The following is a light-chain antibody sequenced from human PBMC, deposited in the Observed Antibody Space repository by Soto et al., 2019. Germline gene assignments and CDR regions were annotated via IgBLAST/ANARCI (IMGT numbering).Light chain of an antibody. Sequence: EIVLTQSPGTLSLSPGARATLSCRASQSVSSNYLAWYQQKPGQAPRLLIFGASNRATDIPDRFSGSGSGTDFTLTISRLEPEDFAVDFCQQYGSSVKTFGQGTKVEIK. J-gene: IGKJ1*01. V-gene: IGKV3-20*01. CDR1: QSVSSNY. CDR2: GAS. CDR3: QQYGSSVKT.